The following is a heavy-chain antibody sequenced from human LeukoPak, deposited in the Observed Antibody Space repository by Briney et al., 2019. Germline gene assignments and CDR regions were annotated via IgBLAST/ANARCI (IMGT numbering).Heavy chain of an antibody. D-gene: IGHD5-18*01. CDR2: IYFSGST. Sequence: PSETLSLTCTVSGGSISSRSYYWGWIRQPPGKGLEWIGSIYFSGSTYYNSSLKSRVTISVDTSQNQLSLKLSSVTAADTAVYYCAGIFGYSYGKVDYWGQGTLVTVSS. V-gene: IGHV4-39*01. J-gene: IGHJ4*02. CDR3: AGIFGYSYGKVDY. CDR1: GGSISSRSYY.